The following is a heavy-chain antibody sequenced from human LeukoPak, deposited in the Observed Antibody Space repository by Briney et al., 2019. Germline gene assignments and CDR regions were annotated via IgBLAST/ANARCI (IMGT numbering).Heavy chain of an antibody. Sequence: GGSLRLSCAASGFTFSTYAMNWVRQAPGKGLEWVSTINHNGGNTYYADSVKGRFTISRDNAKNSLYLQMNSLRAEDTAVYYCARAHNWKYGSFDFWGQGTLVTVSS. CDR3: ARAHNWKYGSFDF. J-gene: IGHJ4*02. CDR2: INHNGGNT. CDR1: GFTFSTYA. D-gene: IGHD1-7*01. V-gene: IGHV3-21*01.